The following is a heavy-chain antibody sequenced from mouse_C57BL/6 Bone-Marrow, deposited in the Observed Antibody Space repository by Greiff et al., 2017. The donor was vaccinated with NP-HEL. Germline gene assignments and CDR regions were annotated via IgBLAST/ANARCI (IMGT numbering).Heavy chain of an antibody. D-gene: IGHD1-1*01. Sequence: QVQLKQSGAELVKPGASVKISCKASGYAFSSYWMNWVKQRPGKGLEWIGQIYPGDGDTNYNGKFKGKATLTADKSSSTAYMQLSSLTSEDSAVYFCARWGTTVYAMDYWGQGTSVTVSS. V-gene: IGHV1-80*01. CDR1: GYAFSSYW. J-gene: IGHJ4*01. CDR2: IYPGDGDT. CDR3: ARWGTTVYAMDY.